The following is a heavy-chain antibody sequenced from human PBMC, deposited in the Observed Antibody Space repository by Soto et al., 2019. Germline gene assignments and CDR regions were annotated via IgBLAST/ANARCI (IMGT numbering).Heavy chain of an antibody. Sequence: EVQLLESGGGLVQPGGSLRLSCAASGFTFSTYALSWVRQAPGKGLEWVSAISANGQGIYYADSVRGRFTISRDNSKNTIFLHMDSLRAEYTAVYYCAKDRNYPPDQFHYWGQGTLVTVSS. CDR3: AKDRNYPPDQFHY. J-gene: IGHJ4*02. CDR1: GFTFSTYA. D-gene: IGHD1-7*01. CDR2: ISANGQGI. V-gene: IGHV3-23*01.